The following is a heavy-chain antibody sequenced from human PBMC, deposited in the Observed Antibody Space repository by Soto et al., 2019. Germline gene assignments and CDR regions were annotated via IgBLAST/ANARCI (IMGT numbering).Heavy chain of an antibody. CDR1: GGPISRSTYY. J-gene: IGHJ6*02. V-gene: IGHV4-39*01. CDR3: VCLTTYSYTVDV. Sequence: SETLSRTCTVSGGPISRSTYYWGWIRQPPGKGLEWIGNIYYSGTTYYNPSLKSRVTISVDTSKNQFSLRVTSVTAADTSIYYCVCLTTYSYTVDVWGQGTTVTVSS. D-gene: IGHD1-1*01. CDR2: IYYSGTT.